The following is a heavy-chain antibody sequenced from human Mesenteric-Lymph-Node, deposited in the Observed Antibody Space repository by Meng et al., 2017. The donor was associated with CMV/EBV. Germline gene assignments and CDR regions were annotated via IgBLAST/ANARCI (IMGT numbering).Heavy chain of an antibody. Sequence: GESLKISCAASGFTFSSYWMSWVRQAPGKGLEWVSSISSSSSYIYYADSVKGRFTISRDNAKNSLYLQMNSLRAEDTAVYYCARDCSSTSCYLTYLTYYYYGMDVWGQGTTVTVSS. J-gene: IGHJ6*02. CDR1: GFTFSSYW. CDR3: ARDCSSTSCYLTYLTYYYYGMDV. CDR2: ISSSSSYI. D-gene: IGHD2-2*01. V-gene: IGHV3-21*01.